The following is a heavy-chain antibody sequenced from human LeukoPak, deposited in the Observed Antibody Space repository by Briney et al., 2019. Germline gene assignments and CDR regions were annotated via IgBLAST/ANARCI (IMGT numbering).Heavy chain of an antibody. CDR1: GYTFTDYA. CDR3: ARGPTSISPYYYYYMDV. J-gene: IGHJ6*03. Sequence: ASVKVSCKASGYTFTDYAMHWVRQAPGQRLEWLGWINAGNSNAKYSQEFQGRLTITRDTSASTAYMELSSLRSEDMAVYYCARGPTSISPYYYYYMDVWGKGTTVTVSS. V-gene: IGHV1-3*03. CDR2: INAGNSNA. D-gene: IGHD1-1*01.